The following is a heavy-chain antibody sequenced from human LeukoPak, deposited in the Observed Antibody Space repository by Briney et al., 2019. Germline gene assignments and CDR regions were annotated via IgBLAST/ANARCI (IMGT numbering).Heavy chain of an antibody. CDR3: ARDKVYYDSSGYDDAFDI. CDR2: INAANGNT. CDR1: GYTFISYA. J-gene: IGHJ3*02. Sequence: GASVKVSCKASGYTFISYAMHWVRQAPGQRLEWMGWINAANGNTKYSQKFQGRVTITRDTSASTAYMELSSLRSEDTAVYYCARDKVYYDSSGYDDAFDIWGQGTMVTVSS. D-gene: IGHD3-22*01. V-gene: IGHV1-3*01.